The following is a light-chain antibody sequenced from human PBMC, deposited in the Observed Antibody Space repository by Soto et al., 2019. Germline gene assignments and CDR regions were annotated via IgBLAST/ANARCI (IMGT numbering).Light chain of an antibody. CDR1: QSVSSSY. Sequence: EILLTQSPATLSLSPGERATLSGRPSQSVSSSYLAWYQQKPGQAPRILIYGAYSRATGITARFSGSGSGTEFTLTISSLQSEDFAVYYCQQYNNWPITVGQGTRLEIK. J-gene: IGKJ5*01. CDR2: GAY. V-gene: IGKV3-15*01. CDR3: QQYNNWPIT.